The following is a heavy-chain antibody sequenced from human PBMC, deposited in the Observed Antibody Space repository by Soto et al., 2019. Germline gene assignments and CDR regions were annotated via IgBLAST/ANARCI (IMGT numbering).Heavy chain of an antibody. Sequence: EVQLLESGGGLVQPGGSLRLSCAASGFTFSSYAMSWVRQAPGKGLEWVSAISGSGGSTYYADSVKGRFTISGENSKSRLDLRVHRLRAEDTAVEYCARRSSRWYFDSWGRGPLVAVSS. CDR3: ARRSSRWYFDS. J-gene: IGHJ4*02. D-gene: IGHD6-13*01. V-gene: IGHV3-23*01. CDR2: ISGSGGST. CDR1: GFTFSSYA.